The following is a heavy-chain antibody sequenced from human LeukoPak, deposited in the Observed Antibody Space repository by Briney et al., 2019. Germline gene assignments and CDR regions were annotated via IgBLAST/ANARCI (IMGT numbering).Heavy chain of an antibody. J-gene: IGHJ4*02. CDR2: INHSGST. CDR1: GGSFSGYY. Sequence: PSETLSLTCAVYGGSFSGYYWSWIRQPPGKGLEWIGEINHSGSTNYNPSLKSRVTISVDTSKNQFSLKLSSVTAADTAVYYCARSGPVDCSGCSCYEGYWGQGTLVGVSS. D-gene: IGHD2-15*01. V-gene: IGHV4-34*01. CDR3: ARSGPVDCSGCSCYEGY.